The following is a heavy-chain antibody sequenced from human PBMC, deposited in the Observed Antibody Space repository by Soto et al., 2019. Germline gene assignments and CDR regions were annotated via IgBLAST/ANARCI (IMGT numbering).Heavy chain of an antibody. D-gene: IGHD1-26*01. Sequence: QVQLVQSGAEVKKPGSSVKVSCKASGGTFSSYTISWVRQAPGQGLEWMGRIIPILGIANYAQKFQGRVTITADKSTSTAYMELSSLRSEDTAVYYCARAGSGRPLAQFDYWGQGTLVTVSS. CDR1: GGTFSSYT. V-gene: IGHV1-69*02. CDR2: IIPILGIA. J-gene: IGHJ4*02. CDR3: ARAGSGRPLAQFDY.